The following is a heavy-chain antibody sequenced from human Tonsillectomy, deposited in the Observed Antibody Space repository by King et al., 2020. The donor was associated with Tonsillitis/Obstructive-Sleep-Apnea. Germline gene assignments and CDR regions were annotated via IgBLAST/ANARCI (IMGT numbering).Heavy chain of an antibody. J-gene: IGHJ6*02. CDR2: VDPTDSYT. V-gene: IGHV5-10-1*03. CDR3: ARHPRYHQRSGSPETPMDV. D-gene: IGHD3-10*01. CDR1: GYTFTDYW. Sequence: EVQLVESGAEVKKPGESLRISCKGSGYTFTDYWISWVRQMPGKGLEWMGKVDPTDSYTTYSPSFQGHVTITADKFISTAYLQWSSLKASDTAMYYCARHPRYHQRSGSPETPMDVWGQGTTVTVSS.